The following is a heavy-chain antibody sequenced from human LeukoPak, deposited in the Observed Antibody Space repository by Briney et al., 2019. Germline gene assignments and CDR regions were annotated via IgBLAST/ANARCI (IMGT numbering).Heavy chain of an antibody. D-gene: IGHD3-22*01. CDR1: GGTFSSYA. Sequence: GASVKVSCKASGGTFSSYAISWVRQAPGQGLEWMGGIIPIFGTANYAQKFQGRVTITADESTSTAYMELSSLRSEDTAVYYCATRGEYYDSSGYKNDAFDIWGQGTMVTVSS. CDR2: IIPIFGTA. CDR3: ATRGEYYDSSGYKNDAFDI. J-gene: IGHJ3*02. V-gene: IGHV1-69*13.